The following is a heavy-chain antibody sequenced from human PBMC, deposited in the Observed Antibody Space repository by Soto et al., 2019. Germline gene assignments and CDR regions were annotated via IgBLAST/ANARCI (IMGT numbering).Heavy chain of an antibody. CDR1: GFTFSSYA. J-gene: IGHJ5*02. Sequence: SGGSLRLSCAASGFTFSSYAMHWVRQAPGKGLEWVAVISYDGSNKYYADSVKGRLTISRDNSKNTLYLQMNSLRAEDTAVYYCAREEGYSGYDYSWFDPWGQGTLVTVSS. V-gene: IGHV3-30-3*01. CDR2: ISYDGSNK. CDR3: AREEGYSGYDYSWFDP. D-gene: IGHD5-12*01.